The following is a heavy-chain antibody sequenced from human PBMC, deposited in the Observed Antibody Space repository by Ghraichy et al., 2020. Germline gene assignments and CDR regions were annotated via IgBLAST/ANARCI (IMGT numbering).Heavy chain of an antibody. V-gene: IGHV3-43*02. J-gene: IGHJ6*02. CDR1: GFTFDDYA. D-gene: IGHD3-3*01. CDR2: ISGDGGST. Sequence: GGSLRLSCAASGFTFDDYAMHWVRQAPGKSLEWVSLISGDGGSTYYADSVKGRFTISRDNSKNSLYLQMNSLRTEDTALYYCAKDIRPYYDFWSGNYGMDVWGQGTTVTVSS. CDR3: AKDIRPYYDFWSGNYGMDV.